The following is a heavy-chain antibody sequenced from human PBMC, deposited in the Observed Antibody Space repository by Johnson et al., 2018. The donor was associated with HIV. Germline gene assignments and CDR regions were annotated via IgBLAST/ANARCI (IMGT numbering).Heavy chain of an antibody. CDR2: ISWDGGST. D-gene: IGHD6-6*01. CDR3: AKEGQLGDAFDI. V-gene: IGHV3-43*01. J-gene: IGHJ3*02. Sequence: VQLVESGGVVVQPGGSLRLSCAASGFTFDDYTMHWVRQAPGKGLEWVSLISWDGGSTYYADSVKGRFTISRYNSKNSLYLQMNSLRAEDTAVYYCAKEGQLGDAFDIWGQGTMVTVSS. CDR1: GFTFDDYT.